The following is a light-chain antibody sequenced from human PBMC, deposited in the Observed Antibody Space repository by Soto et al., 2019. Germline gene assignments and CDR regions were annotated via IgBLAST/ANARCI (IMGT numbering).Light chain of an antibody. CDR1: QTVRTNY. Sequence: EIVLTQSPGTLSLSPGERATLSCRASQTVRTNYLAWFQHHPGQAPRLLIYGASSRATGIPDRFSGSGSGTDFTLTSNRLEPEDFAVYFCQQYSDSPLTFGGGTKVEIK. J-gene: IGKJ4*01. CDR3: QQYSDSPLT. V-gene: IGKV3-20*01. CDR2: GAS.